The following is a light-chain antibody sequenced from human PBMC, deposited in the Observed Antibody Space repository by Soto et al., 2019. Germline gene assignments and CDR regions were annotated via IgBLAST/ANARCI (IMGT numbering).Light chain of an antibody. V-gene: IGKV3D-15*01. CDR2: GAS. CDR1: QSVSSN. Sequence: EIVLTQSPGTLSLSPGERATLSCRASQSVSSNFLAWYQQKPGQAPRLLISGASNRATGIPDRFSGSGSGAEFTLTINSLQSEDFAVYYCQPYNNWPLTFGGGTKVDIK. CDR3: QPYNNWPLT. J-gene: IGKJ4*01.